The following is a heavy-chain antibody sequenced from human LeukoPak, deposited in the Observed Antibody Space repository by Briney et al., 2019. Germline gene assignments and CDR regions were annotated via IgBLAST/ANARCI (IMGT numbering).Heavy chain of an antibody. CDR1: GFTFSSYA. CDR3: AKSGGILEWLLQVLNYFDY. D-gene: IGHD3-3*01. Sequence: PGGSLRLSCAASGFTFSSYAMSWVRQAPGKGLEWVSAISGSGGSTYYADSVKGRLTISRDNSKNTLYLQVNSLRAEDTAVYYCAKSGGILEWLLQVLNYFDYWGQGTLVTVSS. V-gene: IGHV3-23*01. J-gene: IGHJ4*02. CDR2: ISGSGGST.